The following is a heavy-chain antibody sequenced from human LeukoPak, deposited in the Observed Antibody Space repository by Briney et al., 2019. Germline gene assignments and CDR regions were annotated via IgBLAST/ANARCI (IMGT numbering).Heavy chain of an antibody. CDR2: IYYSGNT. V-gene: IGHV4-59*01. CDR1: GGSISSYY. J-gene: IGHJ4*02. Sequence: PSETLSRTCAVSGGSISSYYWSWIRQPPGKGLEWIGYIYYSGNTNYNPSLKSRVTISVDTSKNQFSLKLSSVTAADTAVYYCAREGPGSYLFDYWGQGTLVTVSS. D-gene: IGHD3-10*01. CDR3: AREGPGSYLFDY.